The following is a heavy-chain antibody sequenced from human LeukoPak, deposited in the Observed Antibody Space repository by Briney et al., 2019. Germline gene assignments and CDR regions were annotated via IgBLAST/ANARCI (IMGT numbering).Heavy chain of an antibody. Sequence: SETLSLTCTVSGGSISSSSYYWGWIRQPPGKGLEWIGSIYYSGSTYYNPSLKSRVTISVDTSKNQFSLKLSSVTAADTAVYYCARRGQLAPFDPWGQGTLVTVSS. CDR3: ARRGQLAPFDP. V-gene: IGHV4-39*01. J-gene: IGHJ5*02. D-gene: IGHD6-6*01. CDR1: GGSISSSSYY. CDR2: IYYSGST.